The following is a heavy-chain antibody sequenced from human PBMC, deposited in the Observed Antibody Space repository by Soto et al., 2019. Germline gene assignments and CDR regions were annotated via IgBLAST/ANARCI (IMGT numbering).Heavy chain of an antibody. D-gene: IGHD4-4*01. J-gene: IGHJ4*02. CDR3: ARTNLYCNYGTFDY. V-gene: IGHV1-69*13. CDR1: GGTFSSYA. Sequence: SVKVSCKASGGTFSSYAISWVRQAPGQGLEWMGGIIPIFGTANYAQKFQGRVTITADESTSTAYMGLSSLRSEDTAVYYCARTNLYCNYGTFDYWGQGTLGTVSS. CDR2: IIPIFGTA.